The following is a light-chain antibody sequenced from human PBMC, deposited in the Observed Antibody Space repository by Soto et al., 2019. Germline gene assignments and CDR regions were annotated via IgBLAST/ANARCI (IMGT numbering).Light chain of an antibody. CDR1: QSISSW. CDR2: KAS. CDR3: LQDINYPWT. J-gene: IGKJ1*01. Sequence: DSQMTESPSTMSASVGDRVTITCRASQSISSWLAWYQQKPGKAPKLLIYKASSLESGVTSRFSGSGSGTDFTLAISSLQPEDSATYYCLQDINYPWTFGQGTKVEIK. V-gene: IGKV1-5*03.